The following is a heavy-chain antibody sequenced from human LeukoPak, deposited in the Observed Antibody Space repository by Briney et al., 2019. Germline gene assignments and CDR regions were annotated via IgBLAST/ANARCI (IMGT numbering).Heavy chain of an antibody. J-gene: IGHJ3*02. Sequence: GGSLRLSCAASGFTFSSYWMSWVRQAPGKGLEWVANIKQDGSERYYVDSVRGRFTVSRDNAKNSLYLQMNSLRAEDTAVYYCARGTGYGVFDIWGQGTMVTVSS. V-gene: IGHV3-7*02. CDR2: IKQDGSER. D-gene: IGHD2-8*01. CDR3: ARGTGYGVFDI. CDR1: GFTFSSYW.